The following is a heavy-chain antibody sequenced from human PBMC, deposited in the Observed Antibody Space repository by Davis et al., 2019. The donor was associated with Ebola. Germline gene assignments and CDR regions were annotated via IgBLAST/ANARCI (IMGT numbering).Heavy chain of an antibody. J-gene: IGHJ6*02. V-gene: IGHV1-2*04. D-gene: IGHD6-19*01. CDR2: IIPIFGTA. CDR1: GYTFTSYG. CDR3: ARGRVAVAGITYYYYYGMDV. Sequence: AASVKVSCKASGYTFTSYGISWVRQAPGQGLEWMGGIIPIFGTANYAQKFQGWVTMTRDTSISTAYMELSRLRSDDTAVYYCARGRVAVAGITYYYYYGMDVWGQGTTVTVSS.